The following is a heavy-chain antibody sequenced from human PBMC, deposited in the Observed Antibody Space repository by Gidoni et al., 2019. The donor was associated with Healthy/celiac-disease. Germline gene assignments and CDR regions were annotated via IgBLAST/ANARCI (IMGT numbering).Heavy chain of an antibody. CDR3: TTDLEQILLWFGESRSDY. Sequence: EVQLVEAGGGLVKPGGALSLACAASGFTYSNAWMNWVRQAPGKGLGWVGRITSKTDGGTTDYAAPVKGRFTISRDDSKNTLYLQMNSLTTEDTAVYYCTTDLEQILLWFGESRSDYWCQGTLVTVSS. CDR1: GFTYSNAW. D-gene: IGHD3-10*01. J-gene: IGHJ4*02. CDR2: ITSKTDGGTT. V-gene: IGHV3-15*07.